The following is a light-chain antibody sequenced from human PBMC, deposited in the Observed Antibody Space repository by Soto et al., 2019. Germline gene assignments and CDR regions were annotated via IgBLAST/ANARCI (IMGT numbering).Light chain of an antibody. J-gene: IGKJ1*01. CDR3: QQYDSHSRT. CDR1: QDISNY. Sequence: GDRVTITCRASQDISNYLSWYQQKPGKVPKLLIYTSSTLQSGVPSRFSGSGSGTDFTLTISSLQPEDVATYYCQQYDSHSRTFGQGTKVDIK. V-gene: IGKV1-27*01. CDR2: TSS.